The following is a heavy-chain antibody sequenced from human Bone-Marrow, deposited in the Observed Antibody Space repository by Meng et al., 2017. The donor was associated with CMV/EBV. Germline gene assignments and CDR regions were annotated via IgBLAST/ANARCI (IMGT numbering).Heavy chain of an antibody. CDR3: ARVNNDFYDFWNGYLDI. CDR2: ISWDGGST. J-gene: IGHJ4*02. D-gene: IGHD3-3*01. CDR1: GFTFDDYT. V-gene: IGHV3-43*01. Sequence: GESLKISCAASGFTFDDYTMHWVRQAPGKGLEWVSLISWDGGSTYYADSVKGRFTISRDNAKNSLSLQMNSLRAEDTAVYYCARVNNDFYDFWNGYLDIWGQGTLVPVSS.